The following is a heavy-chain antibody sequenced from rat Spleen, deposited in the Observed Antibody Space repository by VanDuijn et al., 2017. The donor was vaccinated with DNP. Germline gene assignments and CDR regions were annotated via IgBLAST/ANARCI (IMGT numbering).Heavy chain of an antibody. CDR2: ISYDGSST. V-gene: IGHV5-20*01. J-gene: IGHJ2*01. CDR1: GFTFSDYY. Sequence: EVQLVESGGGLVQPGRSLKLSCAASGFTFSDYYMAWVRQAPTKGLEWVASISYDGSSTYYRDSVKGRFTISRDNARSTLYLQTDGLGSDDTSPYYCAKASGYDDIYYYFDYWGQGVMVTVSS. CDR3: AKASGYDDIYYYFDY. D-gene: IGHD1-12*02.